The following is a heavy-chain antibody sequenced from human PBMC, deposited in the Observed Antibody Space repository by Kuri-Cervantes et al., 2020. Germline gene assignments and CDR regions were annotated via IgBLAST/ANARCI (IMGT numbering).Heavy chain of an antibody. V-gene: IGHV3-9*01. CDR3: AKDLRSSSLRGGAFYI. CDR2: ISWNSGSI. Sequence: GGSLRLSCAASGFTFDDYAMHWVRQAPGKGLEWVSGISWNSGSIGYADSVKGRFTISRDNAKSSLYLQMNSLRAEDTALYFCAKDLRSSSLRGGAFYIWGQGTMVTV. CDR1: GFTFDDYA. J-gene: IGHJ3*02. D-gene: IGHD6-6*01.